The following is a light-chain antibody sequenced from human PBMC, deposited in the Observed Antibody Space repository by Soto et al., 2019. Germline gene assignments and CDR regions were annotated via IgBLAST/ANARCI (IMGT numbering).Light chain of an antibody. CDR2: KAS. CDR1: QSVSDW. J-gene: IGKJ2*02. Sequence: DIQMTQSPSTLSASVGDRVTLTCRASQSVSDWLAWYQQKPEKAPKLLIYKASNLESGVPSRFSGSGSGTEFTLTISILQPDDSATYYCQQYNTFSPCTFGQGTKLEIK. V-gene: IGKV1-5*03. CDR3: QQYNTFSPCT.